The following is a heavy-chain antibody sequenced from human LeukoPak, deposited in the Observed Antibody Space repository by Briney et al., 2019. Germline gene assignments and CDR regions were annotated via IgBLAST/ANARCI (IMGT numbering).Heavy chain of an antibody. D-gene: IGHD3/OR15-3a*01. J-gene: IGHJ6*02. CDR3: ARDWDWNYYYYGSDV. Sequence: GGSLRLSCAASGFSVFRNYMNWVRQAPGKGLECVSVISSDGTTYYADSVKGRFTISRDYSMNTLYLEMNNLRAEDTAVYYCARDWDWNYYYYGSDVWGQGTTVTVSS. CDR1: GFSVFRNY. V-gene: IGHV3-66*01. CDR2: ISSDGTT.